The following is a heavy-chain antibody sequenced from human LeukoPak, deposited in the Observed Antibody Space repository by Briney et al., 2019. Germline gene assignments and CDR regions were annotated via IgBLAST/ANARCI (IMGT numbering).Heavy chain of an antibody. Sequence: SETLSLTCAVSGGSLSGYYWTWIRQPPGKGLEWIGEINHSGSTNYNPSLKSRVTISVDTSRKQFFLRLSSVTAADTAMYYCARKATQRAFDYWGQGTLVTVSS. J-gene: IGHJ4*02. V-gene: IGHV4-34*01. D-gene: IGHD5-24*01. CDR3: ARKATQRAFDY. CDR2: INHSGST. CDR1: GGSLSGYY.